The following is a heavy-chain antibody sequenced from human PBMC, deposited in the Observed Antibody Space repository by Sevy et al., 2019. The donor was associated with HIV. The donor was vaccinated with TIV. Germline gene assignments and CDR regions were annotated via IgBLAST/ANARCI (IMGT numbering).Heavy chain of an antibody. CDR1: GFTFSSYW. J-gene: IGHJ5*02. CDR2: IKQDGSEK. Sequence: GGSLRLSCAASGFTFSSYWMSWVLQAPGKGLEWVANIKQDGSEKYYVDSVKGRFTISRDNAKNSLYLQMNSLRAEDTAVYYCARDWGYCSGGSCHNWFDPWGQGTLVTVSS. D-gene: IGHD2-15*01. V-gene: IGHV3-7*03. CDR3: ARDWGYCSGGSCHNWFDP.